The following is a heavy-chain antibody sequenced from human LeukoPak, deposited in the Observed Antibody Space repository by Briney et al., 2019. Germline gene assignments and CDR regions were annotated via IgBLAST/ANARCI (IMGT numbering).Heavy chain of an antibody. CDR2: ISSSSTYT. CDR3: ARLLYDYIWGSSRSYYFDL. V-gene: IGHV3-21*01. J-gene: IGHJ4*02. Sequence: PGGSLRLSCAASGFTFSSYSMNWVPQAPGRGLEWVSSISSSSTYTYYADSLKGRFTISRDNAKNSVYLQVNSLRAEDTAVYYCARLLYDYIWGSSRSYYFDLWGQGTLVTVSS. D-gene: IGHD3-16*02. CDR1: GFTFSSYS.